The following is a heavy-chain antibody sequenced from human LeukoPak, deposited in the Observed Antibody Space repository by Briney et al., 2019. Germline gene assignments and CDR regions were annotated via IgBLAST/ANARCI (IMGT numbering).Heavy chain of an antibody. J-gene: IGHJ4*02. Sequence: SVKVSCKASGFAFSNSAVQWVRQARGQRLEWIGWIVVGSDKTNYAQKFQERVTIARDVSTNTAYMELSSLRSEDTAVYYCAADIVGSQLHWGQGTVVTVSS. D-gene: IGHD1-26*01. CDR3: AADIVGSQLH. CDR1: GFAFSNSA. V-gene: IGHV1-58*01. CDR2: IVVGSDKT.